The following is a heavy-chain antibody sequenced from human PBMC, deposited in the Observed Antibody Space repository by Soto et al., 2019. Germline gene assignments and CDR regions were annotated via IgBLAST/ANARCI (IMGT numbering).Heavy chain of an antibody. CDR2: ISSSSSYI. D-gene: IGHD1-26*01. CDR3: ARVSWELLHDAFDI. CDR1: GFTFSSYS. V-gene: IGHV3-21*01. Sequence: GGSLRLSCAASGFTFSSYSMNWVRQAPGKGLEWVSSISSSSSYIYYADSVKGRFTISRDNAKNSLYLQMNSLRAEDTAVYYWARVSWELLHDAFDIWGQGTMVTVSS. J-gene: IGHJ3*02.